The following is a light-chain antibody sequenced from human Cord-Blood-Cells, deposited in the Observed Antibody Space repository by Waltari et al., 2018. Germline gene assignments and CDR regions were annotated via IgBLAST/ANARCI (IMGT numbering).Light chain of an antibody. V-gene: IGKV4-1*01. J-gene: IGKJ2*01. CDR1: QSVLYSSNNKNY. CDR3: QQYYSTPYT. CDR2: CAS. Sequence: DIVMTQSPDPPAVSLGERATINCKSSQSVLYSSNNKNYLAWYQQKPGQPPKLLIYCASTRESGVPDRFSGSGSGTDFTLTISSLQAEDVAVYYCQQYYSTPYTFGQGTKLEIK.